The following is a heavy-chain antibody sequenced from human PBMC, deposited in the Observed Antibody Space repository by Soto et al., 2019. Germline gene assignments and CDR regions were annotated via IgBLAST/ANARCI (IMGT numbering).Heavy chain of an antibody. J-gene: IGHJ4*02. CDR1: SYSFIDYFTHY. V-gene: IGHV1-2*02. CDR3: VKDEGPANSPC. CDR2: IKPKSDET. D-gene: IGHD5-18*01. Sequence: ASVKVSCKISSYSFIDYFTHYIHWVRQAPGQGLQWMGWIKPKSDETRYTQKFQGRVTMTGDSSVTTVYMELAGLTSDDTGIYYCVKDEGPANSPCWGQGELVTVS.